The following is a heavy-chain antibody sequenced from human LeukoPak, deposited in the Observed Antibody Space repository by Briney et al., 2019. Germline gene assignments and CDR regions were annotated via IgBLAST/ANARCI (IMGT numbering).Heavy chain of an antibody. J-gene: IGHJ6*03. CDR2: ISAYNGST. D-gene: IGHD3-22*01. CDR3: ARDRYYYDSSGHFDCYYYYYYMDV. V-gene: IGHV1-18*01. Sequence: ASVKVSCKASGYTFTSYGISWVRQAPGQGLEWMGWISAYNGSTNYAQKLQGRVTMTTDTSTSTAYMELGSLRSDDTAVYYCARDRYYYDSSGHFDCYYYYYYMDVWGKGTTVTVSS. CDR1: GYTFTSYG.